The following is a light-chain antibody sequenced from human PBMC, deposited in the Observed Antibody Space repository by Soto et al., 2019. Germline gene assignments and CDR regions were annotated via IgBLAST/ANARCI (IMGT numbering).Light chain of an antibody. CDR3: AAWDDSLGAYV. CDR2: TNN. V-gene: IGLV1-44*01. J-gene: IGLJ1*01. Sequence: QSVLTQPPSASATPGQRVTISCSGSNSNIGTNTVNWYQQLPGTAPRLLIYTNNQRPSGVPQRFSGSKTGTSASLAIGGLQSEDGVDYYCAAWDDSLGAYVSGTGTK. CDR1: NSNIGTNT.